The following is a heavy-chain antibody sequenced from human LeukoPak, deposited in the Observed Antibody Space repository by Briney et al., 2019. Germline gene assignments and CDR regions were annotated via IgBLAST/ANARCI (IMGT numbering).Heavy chain of an antibody. V-gene: IGHV3-23*01. D-gene: IGHD6-13*01. CDR3: AKDPFIAAAGTGYYYMDV. Sequence: PGGSLRLSCAASGFTFSSYGMHWVRQAPGKGLEWVSAISGSGGSTNYADSVKGRFTISRDNSKNTLYLQMNSLRAEDTAVYYCAKDPFIAAAGTGYYYMDVWGKGTTVTISS. CDR1: GFTFSSYG. CDR2: ISGSGGST. J-gene: IGHJ6*03.